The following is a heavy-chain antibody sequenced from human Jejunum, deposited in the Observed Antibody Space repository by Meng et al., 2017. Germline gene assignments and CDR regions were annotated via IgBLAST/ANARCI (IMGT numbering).Heavy chain of an antibody. V-gene: IGHV4-59*01. CDR3: ARGGASSKPFDY. Sequence: SETLSLTCTVSGGSINIEYWSWIRQPPGKSLEWLGFISYSGINYNPSLESRVTLSIDTTNHQFSLKMTSMTAADTVVYYCARGGASSKPFDYWGLGTLVTVSS. J-gene: IGHJ4*02. CDR1: GGSINIEY. CDR2: ISYSGI. D-gene: IGHD6-13*01.